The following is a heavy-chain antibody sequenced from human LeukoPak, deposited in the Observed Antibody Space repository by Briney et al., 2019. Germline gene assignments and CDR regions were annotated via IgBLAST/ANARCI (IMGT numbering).Heavy chain of an antibody. D-gene: IGHD6-6*01. CDR2: ITTSSSTI. CDR3: ARVRSSYYFDY. CDR1: GFTFSSYS. Sequence: QPGGSLRLSCAASGFTFSSYSMNWARQAPGKGLEWVSFITTSSSTIYYADSVKGRFTISRDNAKNSLYLQMNSLREEDTAVYYCARVRSSYYFDYWGQGTLVTVSP. V-gene: IGHV3-48*02. J-gene: IGHJ4*02.